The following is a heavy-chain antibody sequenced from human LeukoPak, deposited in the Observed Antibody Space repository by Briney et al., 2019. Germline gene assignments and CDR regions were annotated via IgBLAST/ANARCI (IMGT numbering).Heavy chain of an antibody. Sequence: PSETLSLACAVFGGSFSGYYWSWIRQSPERGLEWIGEMSHTGATNYNPSLKSRVTVSVDTSKKQFSLNLRSVTAADTAVYYCARGLHYNILTGGMDVWGQGTTVIVSS. J-gene: IGHJ6*02. CDR2: MSHTGAT. V-gene: IGHV4-34*01. CDR1: GGSFSGYY. D-gene: IGHD3-9*01. CDR3: ARGLHYNILTGGMDV.